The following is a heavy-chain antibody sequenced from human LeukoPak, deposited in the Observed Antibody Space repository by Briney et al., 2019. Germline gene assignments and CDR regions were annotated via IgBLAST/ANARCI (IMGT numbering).Heavy chain of an antibody. CDR3: AKPWSTTNVVSTAFGA. CDR2: LSGSGATT. Sequence: PGGSLRLSCVASGFTFNNYAMSWVRQAPGKGLEWVSALSGSGATTYYADSVKGRFSISRDNSQNTLYLQMNSLRAEDTAVYYCAKPWSTTNVVSTAFGACGQGTLVTVSS. D-gene: IGHD1-26*01. V-gene: IGHV3-23*01. CDR1: GFTFNNYA. J-gene: IGHJ5*02.